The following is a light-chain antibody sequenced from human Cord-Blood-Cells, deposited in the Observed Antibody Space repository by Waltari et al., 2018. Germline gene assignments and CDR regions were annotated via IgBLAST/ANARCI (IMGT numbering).Light chain of an antibody. J-gene: IGLJ3*02. CDR1: SSNIGSNY. CDR2: RHN. CDR3: AAWDDSLSGPV. V-gene: IGLV1-47*01. Sequence: QSVLTQPPSASGTPGQRVTISCSGSSSNIGSNYVYWYQQLPGTAPKLLIYRHNRRPSGVPARFSGSKSGTSASLAISGLRSEDEADYYCAAWDDSLSGPVFGGGTKLTVL.